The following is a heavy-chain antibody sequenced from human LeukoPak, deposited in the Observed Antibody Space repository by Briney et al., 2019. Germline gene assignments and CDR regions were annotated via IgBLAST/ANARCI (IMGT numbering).Heavy chain of an antibody. D-gene: IGHD3-9*01. Sequence: GGSLRLSCAASGFTFSGYAMSWVRQAPGKGLEWVSAITTSGDNAYYVDSVKGRFTMSRDNSKNTLYLQMNSLGADDTAVYYCARDHDNFFDYWGQGTLVSVST. CDR1: GFTFSGYA. V-gene: IGHV3-23*01. CDR2: ITTSGDNA. J-gene: IGHJ4*02. CDR3: ARDHDNFFDY.